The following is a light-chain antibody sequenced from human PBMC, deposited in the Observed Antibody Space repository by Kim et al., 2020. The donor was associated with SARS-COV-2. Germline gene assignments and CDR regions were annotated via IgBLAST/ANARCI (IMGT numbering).Light chain of an antibody. CDR1: QSVSSSY. Sequence: EIVLTQSPGTLSLSPGERATLSCRASQSVSSSYLAWYLRKPGQAPRLLIYGASSRATGIPDRFSGSGSGTDFTLSISRLEPEDFAVYYCQQYGSSLSLTFGGGTKVDIK. J-gene: IGKJ4*01. CDR3: QQYGSSLSLT. CDR2: GAS. V-gene: IGKV3-20*01.